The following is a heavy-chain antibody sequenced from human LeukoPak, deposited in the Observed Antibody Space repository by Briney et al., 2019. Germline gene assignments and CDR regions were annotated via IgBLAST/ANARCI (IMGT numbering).Heavy chain of an antibody. Sequence: ASVKVSCKASGYTFTIYYIHWVRQAPGQGLEWMGLINPSGGSTNYAQKFQGRVTMTRDTSTSTVYMELSSLRSEDTAVYYCARGPRITLIRGGQWYYYMDVWGKGTTVAISS. D-gene: IGHD3-10*01. V-gene: IGHV1-46*01. CDR3: ARGPRITLIRGGQWYYYMDV. J-gene: IGHJ6*03. CDR2: INPSGGST. CDR1: GYTFTIYY.